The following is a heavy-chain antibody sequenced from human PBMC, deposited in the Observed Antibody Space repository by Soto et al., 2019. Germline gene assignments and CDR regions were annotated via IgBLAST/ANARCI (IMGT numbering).Heavy chain of an antibody. CDR3: ARDVRATS. V-gene: IGHV3-7*01. Sequence: PGWSLRLFCAASGFTFSSFGMTWFRHAPGKGLEWVANIKQDGSETYYVDSVKGRFTISRDNANNSVYLQMNRLRADDTAVYYCARDVRATSWGQGTLATVSS. J-gene: IGHJ1*01. CDR1: GFTFSSFG. D-gene: IGHD1-1*01. CDR2: IKQDGSET.